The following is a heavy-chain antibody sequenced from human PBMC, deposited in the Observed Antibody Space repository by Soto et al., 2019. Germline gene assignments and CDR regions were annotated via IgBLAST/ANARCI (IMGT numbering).Heavy chain of an antibody. CDR3: ARDSVGSGYD. CDR2: IYYSGYT. V-gene: IGHV4-59*01. Sequence: QVQLQESGPGLVKPSETLSLTCAVSGGSISGYYWSWIRQPPGKRLELIGYIYYSGYTNYNPSLKXRVTISVDRSKNQFSLELRSVTASDTAVYYCARDSVGSGYDWGQGTLVTVSS. CDR1: GGSISGYY. D-gene: IGHD5-12*01. J-gene: IGHJ4*02.